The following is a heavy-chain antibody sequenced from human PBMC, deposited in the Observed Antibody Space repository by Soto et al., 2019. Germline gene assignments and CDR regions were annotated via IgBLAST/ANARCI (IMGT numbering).Heavy chain of an antibody. CDR3: ARHRLGYDSSGYYFTHF. J-gene: IGHJ4*02. CDR1: GGSISSSSYY. D-gene: IGHD3-22*01. V-gene: IGHV4-39*01. CDR2: IYYSGST. Sequence: SETLSLTCTVSGGSISSSSYYWGWIRQPPGKGLEWIGSIYYSGSTYYNPSLKSRVTISVDTSKNQFSLKLSSVTAADTAVYYCARHRLGYDSSGYYFTHFWGQGSFVTVSS.